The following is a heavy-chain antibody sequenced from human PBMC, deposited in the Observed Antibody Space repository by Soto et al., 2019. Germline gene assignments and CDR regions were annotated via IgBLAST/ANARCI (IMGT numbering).Heavy chain of an antibody. CDR1: GGTFSSYA. J-gene: IGHJ5*02. D-gene: IGHD4-17*01. V-gene: IGHV1-69*13. CDR2: IIPIFGTA. CDR3: AKDMSPSYGDYEGPNWFDP. Sequence: SVKVSCKASGGTFSSYAISWVRQAPGQGLEWMGGIIPIFGTANYAQKFQGRVTITADESTSTAYMELSSLRSEDTAVYYCAKDMSPSYGDYEGPNWFDPWGQGTLVTVSS.